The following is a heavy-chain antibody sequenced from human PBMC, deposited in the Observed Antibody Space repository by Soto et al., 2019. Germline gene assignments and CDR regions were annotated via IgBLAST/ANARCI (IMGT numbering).Heavy chain of an antibody. CDR1: GFTFSSYA. Sequence: PGGSLRLSCAASGFTFSSYAKSWVRQAPGKGLVWVSRINSDGSSTSYADSVKGRFTISRDNAKNTLYLQMNSLRAEDTAVYYCAVAVAGPTAIGYWGQGTLVTVSS. J-gene: IGHJ4*02. V-gene: IGHV3-74*01. D-gene: IGHD6-19*01. CDR2: INSDGSST. CDR3: AVAVAGPTAIGY.